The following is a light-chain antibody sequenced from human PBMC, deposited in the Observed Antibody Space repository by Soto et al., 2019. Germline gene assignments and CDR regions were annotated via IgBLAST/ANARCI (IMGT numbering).Light chain of an antibody. V-gene: IGKV1-5*01. Sequence: DIQMTQSPSTLSASVGDRVTITCRASQSISSWVAWYQQKPGKAPKLLIYDASSLESGVPSRFSGSGSGTEFSLTISRLQPDDFATYYCQQYNSYSPTFGQGTKVEIK. CDR2: DAS. CDR3: QQYNSYSPT. CDR1: QSISSW. J-gene: IGKJ1*01.